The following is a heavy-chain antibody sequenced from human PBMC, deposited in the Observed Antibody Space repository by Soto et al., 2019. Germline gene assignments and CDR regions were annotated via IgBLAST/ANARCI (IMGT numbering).Heavy chain of an antibody. D-gene: IGHD6-13*01. CDR3: ARAVAAAGDAFDI. CDR2: INPSGGST. CDR1: GYTFTSYY. Sequence: ASVKVSCKASGYTFTSYYMHWVRQAPGRGLEWMGIINPSGGSTSYAQKFQGRVTMTRDTSTSTVYMELSSLRSEDTAVYYCARAVAAAGDAFDIWGQGTMVTVSS. J-gene: IGHJ3*02. V-gene: IGHV1-46*03.